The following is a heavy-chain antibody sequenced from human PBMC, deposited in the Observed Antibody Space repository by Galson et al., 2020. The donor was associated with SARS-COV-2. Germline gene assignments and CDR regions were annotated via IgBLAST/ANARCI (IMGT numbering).Heavy chain of an antibody. V-gene: IGHV3-30*04. CDR3: ARSKRITIFGVVDYYYGMDV. D-gene: IGHD3-3*01. CDR1: GFNFSSYA. J-gene: IGHJ6*02. Sequence: VGSLRLSCAASGFNFSSYAMHWVRQAPGKGLEWVAVISYDGSTKYYADSVKGRFTISRDNSKTTLYLQMNSLRAEDTAVYYCARSKRITIFGVVDYYYGMDVWGQGTTVTVSS. CDR2: ISYDGSTK.